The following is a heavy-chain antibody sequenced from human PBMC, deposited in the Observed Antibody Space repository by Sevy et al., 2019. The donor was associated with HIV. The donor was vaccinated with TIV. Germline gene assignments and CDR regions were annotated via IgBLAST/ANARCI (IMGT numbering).Heavy chain of an antibody. CDR1: GFTFSNYW. J-gene: IGHJ4*02. Sequence: GGSLRLSCAASGFTFSNYWMTWVRQAPGKGLEWVAHIKQDGSEKHYVDSVKGRFTISRVNSKNSVYLQMNSLRAEDTAVYFCAREGYYDYIWGSYRYFNDYWGQGTLVTVSS. CDR2: IKQDGSEK. D-gene: IGHD3-16*02. CDR3: AREGYYDYIWGSYRYFNDY. V-gene: IGHV3-7*03.